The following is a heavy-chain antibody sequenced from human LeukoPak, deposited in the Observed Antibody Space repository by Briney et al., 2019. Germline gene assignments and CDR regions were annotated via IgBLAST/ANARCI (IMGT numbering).Heavy chain of an antibody. V-gene: IGHV3-30*02. D-gene: IGHD3-22*01. Sequence: GGSLRLSCSASGFTFSSDGMHWVRQAPRKGREWVAFIRYDGSNKYYADSVKGRFTISRDNSKNTLYLQMNGLRAEDTAVYYCAETQSASSGYTNDDFDVWGQGTMVTVSS. CDR1: GFTFSSDG. CDR2: IRYDGSNK. J-gene: IGHJ3*01. CDR3: AETQSASSGYTNDDFDV.